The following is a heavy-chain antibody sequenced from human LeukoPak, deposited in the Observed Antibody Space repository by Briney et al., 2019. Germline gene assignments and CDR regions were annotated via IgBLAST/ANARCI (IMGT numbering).Heavy chain of an antibody. CDR2: INPNSGGT. D-gene: IGHD2-2*01. Sequence: ASVKVSCKASGYTFTSYYIHWVRQAPGQGLEWMGWINPNSGGTNCAQKFQGRVTMTRDTSISTAYMELSRLRSDDTAVYYCARDIVVVPAAQGVYYYYGMDVWGQGTTVTVSS. CDR1: GYTFTSYY. CDR3: ARDIVVVPAAQGVYYYYGMDV. J-gene: IGHJ6*02. V-gene: IGHV1-2*02.